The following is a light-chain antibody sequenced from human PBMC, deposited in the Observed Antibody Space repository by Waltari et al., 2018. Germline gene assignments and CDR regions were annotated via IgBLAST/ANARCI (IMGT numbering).Light chain of an antibody. J-gene: IGKJ4*02. CDR1: QPVHDY. V-gene: IGKV3-11*01. Sequence: ILLTQSPATLCLSAAERPTLSCRASQPVHDYLAWYQQTPGHAPRFLIYDASKRATGLPSSFSGSGSGADFTLTISRLEPDDFAVYCCQQRNNGPVTFGGGTKVKIK. CDR3: QQRNNGPVT. CDR2: DAS.